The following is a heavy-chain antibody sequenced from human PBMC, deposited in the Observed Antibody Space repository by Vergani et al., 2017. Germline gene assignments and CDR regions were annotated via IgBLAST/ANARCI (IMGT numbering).Heavy chain of an antibody. CDR1: GFSFNSYW. CDR2: IKSDGSIT. V-gene: IGHV3-74*03. D-gene: IGHD3-9*01. J-gene: IGHJ5*01. CDR3: ARARCIETCYMSNWLDS. Sequence: DVHLAESGGGFFQPGGSLRLSCSASGFSFNSYWMHWVRQVPGKGLLWASRIKSDGSITAYADSVKGRFTISRDNAQNTLYLQMNSLRVEDTGVYYCARARCIETCYMSNWLDSWGQGTLVTVSS.